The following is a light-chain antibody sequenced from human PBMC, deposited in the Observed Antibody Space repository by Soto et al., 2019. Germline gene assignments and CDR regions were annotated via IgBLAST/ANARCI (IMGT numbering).Light chain of an antibody. J-gene: IGKJ1*01. CDR3: LQYVSWPP. CDR2: DTS. V-gene: IGKV3-20*01. CDR1: QSVTVNS. Sequence: EVRLTQSPSTLSLSPGEGVTLSCRASQSVTVNSLAWYQQKPGQAPRLLIYDTSSRASDIPDRFSGSGSGTDFTLSIIRQEREDVAVYSRLQYVSWPPFAQGTKVDI.